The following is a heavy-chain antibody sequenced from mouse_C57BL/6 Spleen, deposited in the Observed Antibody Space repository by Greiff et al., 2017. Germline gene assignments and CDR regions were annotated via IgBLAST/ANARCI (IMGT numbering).Heavy chain of an antibody. J-gene: IGHJ4*01. CDR3: ARDGDGYAMDY. D-gene: IGHD2-3*01. Sequence: DVKLVESGGGLVKPGGSLKLSCAASGFTFSSYAMSWVRQTPEKRLEWVATISDGGSYTYYPANVKGRFTISRDNAKNNLYLQMSHLKSEDTAMYYCARDGDGYAMDYWGQGTSVTVSA. CDR1: GFTFSSYA. V-gene: IGHV5-4*01. CDR2: ISDGGSYT.